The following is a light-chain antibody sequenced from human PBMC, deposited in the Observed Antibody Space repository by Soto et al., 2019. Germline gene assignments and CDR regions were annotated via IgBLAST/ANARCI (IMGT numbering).Light chain of an antibody. CDR1: SSDVGGYNY. V-gene: IGLV2-14*01. CDR3: SSYTSSSSWV. Sequence: QPVLTQPASVSGSPGQSITISCTGTSSDVGGYNYVSWYQQHPGKVPKLMIYEVSNRPSGVSNRFSGSKSGNTASLTISGLQAEDEADYYCSSYTSSSSWVFGGGTKLTVL. CDR2: EVS. J-gene: IGLJ3*02.